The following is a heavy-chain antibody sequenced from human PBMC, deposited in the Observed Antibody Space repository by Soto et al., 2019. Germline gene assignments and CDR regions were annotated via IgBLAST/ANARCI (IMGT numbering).Heavy chain of an antibody. CDR2: ISSSSSSI. D-gene: IGHD6-13*01. V-gene: IGHV3-48*02. J-gene: IGHJ6*02. CDR1: GFTFSNYY. Sequence: EVQLMESGGGLVQPGGSLRLSCEASGFTFSNYYMTWVRQAPGKGLEWVSYISSSSSSIDYADSVQGRFSISRDNAKSSLYLQMNSLRDEDTAVYYCARRYSSTSRTMDVWGQGTTVTVSS. CDR3: ARRYSSTSRTMDV.